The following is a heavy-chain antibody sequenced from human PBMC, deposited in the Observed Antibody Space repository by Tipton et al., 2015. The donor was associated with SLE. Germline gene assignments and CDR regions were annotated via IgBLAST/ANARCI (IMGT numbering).Heavy chain of an antibody. CDR3: AKGEDNCSGGSCFPGVFDS. D-gene: IGHD2-15*01. CDR1: GLNFGIFG. J-gene: IGHJ4*02. V-gene: IGHV3-23*03. Sequence: SLRLSCAASGLNFGIFGINWVRQIPGRGLEWLAISYRGGPTYYADSVKGRFTVSRDESTSTLYLQMDSLTGGDTAVYYCAKGEDNCSGGSCFPGVFDSWGQGTLVTVSS. CDR2: ISYRGGPT.